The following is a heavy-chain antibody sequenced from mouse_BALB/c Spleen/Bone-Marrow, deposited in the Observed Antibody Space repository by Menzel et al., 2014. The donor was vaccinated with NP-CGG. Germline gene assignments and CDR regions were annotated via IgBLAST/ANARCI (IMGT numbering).Heavy chain of an antibody. Sequence: EVQRVESGPGLVKPSQSLSLTCTVTGYSITGDYAWNWIRQFQGNKLEWMGYISYSSSTNYNPSLKSRISITRDTSKNQFFLQLSSVTAEDTATYYCARWDYGDYAMDYWGQGTSVTVSS. CDR2: ISYSSST. D-gene: IGHD1-2*01. CDR1: GYSITGDYA. V-gene: IGHV3-2*02. J-gene: IGHJ4*01. CDR3: ARWDYGDYAMDY.